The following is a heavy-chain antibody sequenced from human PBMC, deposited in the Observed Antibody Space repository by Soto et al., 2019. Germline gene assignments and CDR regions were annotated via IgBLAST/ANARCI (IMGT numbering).Heavy chain of an antibody. Sequence: QVQLVESGGGVVQPGRSLRLSCAASGFTFSSYGMHWVRQAPGKGLEWVAVIWYDGSNKYYADSVKGRFTISRDNSMNTLYLQMNSLRAEDTAVYYCASGSPKDDYYYYGMDVWGQGTTVTVSS. J-gene: IGHJ6*02. CDR2: IWYDGSNK. CDR1: GFTFSSYG. D-gene: IGHD3-10*01. CDR3: ASGSPKDDYYYYGMDV. V-gene: IGHV3-33*01.